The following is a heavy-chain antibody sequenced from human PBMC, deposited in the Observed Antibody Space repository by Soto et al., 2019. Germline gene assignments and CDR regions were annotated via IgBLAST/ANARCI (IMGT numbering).Heavy chain of an antibody. Sequence: QVQLQESGPGLVKPSQTLSLTCTVSGGSISSGGYFWSWIRQHPGKGLEWIGYIYYSGSTYYNPSLKSRVTISVDTSKNQSSLKLSSVTAADTAVYYCARWAYGDNWFDPGGQGTQVTVSS. CDR1: GGSISSGGYF. CDR3: ARWAYGDNWFDP. CDR2: IYYSGST. V-gene: IGHV4-31*03. J-gene: IGHJ5*02. D-gene: IGHD3-10*01.